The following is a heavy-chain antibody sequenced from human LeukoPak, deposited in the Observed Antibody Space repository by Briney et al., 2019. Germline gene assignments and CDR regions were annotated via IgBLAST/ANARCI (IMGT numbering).Heavy chain of an antibody. CDR1: GFTFSSYA. CDR3: AKDVYSYGYLDY. D-gene: IGHD5-18*01. J-gene: IGHJ4*02. Sequence: GGSLRLSCVASGFTFSSYAMHWVRQAPGKGLEWVSAISGSGGSTYYADSVKGRFTISRDNSKNTLYLQMNSLRAEDTAVYYCAKDVYSYGYLDYWGQGTLVTVSS. CDR2: ISGSGGST. V-gene: IGHV3-23*01.